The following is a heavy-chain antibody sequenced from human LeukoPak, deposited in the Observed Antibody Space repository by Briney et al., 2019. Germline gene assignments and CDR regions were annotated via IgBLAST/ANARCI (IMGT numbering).Heavy chain of an antibody. J-gene: IGHJ4*02. CDR1: GFTVSSNY. Sequence: GGSLRLSCAASGFTVSSNYMSWVRQAPGKGLEWVSVIYSGGSTYYADSVKGRFTISRDNSRNTLYLQMNSLRAEDTAVYYCARDHDYDSSGYLFDYWGQGTLVTVSS. CDR3: ARDHDYDSSGYLFDY. CDR2: IYSGGST. D-gene: IGHD3-22*01. V-gene: IGHV3-66*01.